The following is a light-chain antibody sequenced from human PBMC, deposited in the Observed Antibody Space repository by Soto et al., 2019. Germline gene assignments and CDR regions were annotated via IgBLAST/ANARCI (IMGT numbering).Light chain of an antibody. Sequence: QSVLTQPASVSGSPGQSITISCTGTSSDVGGYNYVSWYQQHPGKAPKLMIYEVSNRPSGVSNRFSGSKSGNTDSLTSSGLQTEYEADYDCSSYTSSSLYVFGTGTKHTV. CDR3: SSYTSSSLYV. J-gene: IGLJ1*01. CDR2: EVS. CDR1: SSDVGGYNY. V-gene: IGLV2-14*01.